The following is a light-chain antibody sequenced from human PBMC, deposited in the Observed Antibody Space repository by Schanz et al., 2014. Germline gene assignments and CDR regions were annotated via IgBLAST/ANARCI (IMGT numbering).Light chain of an antibody. Sequence: QSALTQPRSVSGSPGQSVSISCTGTSSGVGDLNYVSWYQQLPGKAPRLLIYDINKRSSGGPDRFSGSKSGNTASLTISGLQAEDEADYYCCSYAGTYSVVFGGGTKLTVL. CDR1: SSGVGDLNY. J-gene: IGLJ2*01. V-gene: IGLV2-11*01. CDR2: DIN. CDR3: CSYAGTYSVV.